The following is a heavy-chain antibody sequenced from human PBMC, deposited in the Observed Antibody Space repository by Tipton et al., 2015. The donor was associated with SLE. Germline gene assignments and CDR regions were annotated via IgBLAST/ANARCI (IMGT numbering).Heavy chain of an antibody. CDR1: GFTFSSYA. Sequence: SLRLSCAASGFTFSSYAMSWVRQAPGKGLEWVAVISYDGSNKYYADSVKGRFTISRDNSKNTLYLQMNSLRAEDTAVYYCARSDYDFWSGWDYWGQGTLVTVSS. D-gene: IGHD3-3*01. V-gene: IGHV3-30-3*01. J-gene: IGHJ4*02. CDR2: ISYDGSNK. CDR3: ARSDYDFWSGWDY.